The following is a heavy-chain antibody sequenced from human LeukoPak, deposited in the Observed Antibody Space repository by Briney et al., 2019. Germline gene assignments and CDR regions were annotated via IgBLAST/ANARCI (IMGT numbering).Heavy chain of an antibody. CDR2: ISGSSSNT. D-gene: IGHD3-16*01. CDR3: ARATGSWGHDGFDI. Sequence: ASVKVSCKASGYTFTSYYMHWVRQAPGQGLEWMGWISGSSSNTNYAQRLQGRVTMTTDTSTTTAYMELRSLRSDDTAVYYCARATGSWGHDGFDIWGQGTMVTVSS. CDR1: GYTFTSYY. V-gene: IGHV1-18*04. J-gene: IGHJ3*02.